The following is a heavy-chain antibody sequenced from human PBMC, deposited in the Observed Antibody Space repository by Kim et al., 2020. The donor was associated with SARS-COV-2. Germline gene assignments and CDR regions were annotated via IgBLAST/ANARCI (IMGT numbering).Heavy chain of an antibody. CDR3: AKGQWLDPPREIDY. Sequence: ADSWKGRFTISRDNSKNTLYLQMNSLRAEDTAVYYCAKGQWLDPPREIDYWGQGTLVTVSS. J-gene: IGHJ4*02. D-gene: IGHD6-19*01. V-gene: IGHV3-23*01.